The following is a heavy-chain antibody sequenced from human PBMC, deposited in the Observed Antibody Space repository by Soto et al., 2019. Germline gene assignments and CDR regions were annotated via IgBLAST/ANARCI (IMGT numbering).Heavy chain of an antibody. V-gene: IGHV5-51*01. CDR2: IYPGDSDT. CDR1: GYSFTSNW. CDR3: ARRQNNGNSRAFDY. D-gene: IGHD1-26*01. J-gene: IGHJ4*02. Sequence: PGESLKISCKGSGYSFTSNWIGWVRQMPGKGLEWMGIIYPGDSDTRYSPSFQGQVTISADESISTAFLQWSSLKASDTAMYYCARRQNNGNSRAFDYWGQGTLVTVSS.